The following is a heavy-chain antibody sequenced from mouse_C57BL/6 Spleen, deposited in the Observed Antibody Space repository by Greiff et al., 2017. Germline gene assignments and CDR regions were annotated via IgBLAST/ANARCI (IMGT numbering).Heavy chain of an antibody. CDR2: IYPRSGNT. D-gene: IGHD1-1*01. Sequence: VQLQQSGAELARPGASVKLSCKASGYTFTSYGISWVQQRTGQGLEWIGEIYPRSGNTSYTEKFKGKATLTADKSSGTTYMELRSLTSEDSAVYFCAREVTTVVAPHWYFDVWGTGTTVTVSS. V-gene: IGHV1-81*01. CDR3: AREVTTVVAPHWYFDV. CDR1: GYTFTSYG. J-gene: IGHJ1*03.